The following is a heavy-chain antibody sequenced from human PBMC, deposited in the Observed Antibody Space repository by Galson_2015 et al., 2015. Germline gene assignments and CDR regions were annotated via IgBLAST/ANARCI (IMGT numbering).Heavy chain of an antibody. Sequence: SLRLSCAASGFTFSSYEMNWVRQAPGKGLEWVSYISSSGSTIYYADSVKGRFTISRDNAKSSLYLQMNSLRAEDTAVYYCARVGSGSSGYYYYMDVWGKGTTATVSS. CDR3: ARVGSGSSGYYYYMDV. CDR1: GFTFSSYE. D-gene: IGHD1-26*01. CDR2: ISSSGSTI. J-gene: IGHJ6*03. V-gene: IGHV3-48*03.